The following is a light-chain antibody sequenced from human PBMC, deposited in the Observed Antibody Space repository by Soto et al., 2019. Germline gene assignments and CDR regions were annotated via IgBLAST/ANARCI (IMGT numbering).Light chain of an antibody. J-gene: IGKJ5*01. CDR1: QSLLDSDGGNTY. Sequence: DIVMTQTPLSLPVTPGEPASISCRSSQSLLDSDGGNTYLDWYLQKPGQSPQLLIYTLPYRASGVPDRFSGSGSGTDFTLKISRVEAEDVGVYYCMQRLEFPSITFGQGTRLEIK. CDR2: TLP. CDR3: MQRLEFPSIT. V-gene: IGKV2-40*01.